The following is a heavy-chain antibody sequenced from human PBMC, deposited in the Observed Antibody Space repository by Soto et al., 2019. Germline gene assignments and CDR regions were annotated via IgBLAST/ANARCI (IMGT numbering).Heavy chain of an antibody. CDR1: GYTFTNYY. Sequence: QVQLVQSGAEVKKPGASVMVSCKASGYTFTNYYIHWVRQVAGQGLEWMGRVNPSGGSTAYAQKFQGRVTMTRDTSTSTVYMELSSLRSEDTALYYCAILRAVPAGRYNLDVWGQGTTVTVSS. CDR2: VNPSGGST. V-gene: IGHV1-46*01. J-gene: IGHJ6*02. D-gene: IGHD2-2*01. CDR3: AILRAVPAGRYNLDV.